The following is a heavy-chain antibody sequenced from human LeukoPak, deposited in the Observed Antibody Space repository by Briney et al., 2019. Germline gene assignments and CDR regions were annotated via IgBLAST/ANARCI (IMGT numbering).Heavy chain of an antibody. D-gene: IGHD3-3*01. J-gene: IGHJ6*02. CDR3: ARAPSYDFWSGYYDYYYGMDV. V-gene: IGHV4-61*01. Sequence: SETLSLTCPVSGVSISSSSYYWSWIRQPPGKGLEWIGYIYYSGSTNYNPSLKSRVTISVDTSKNQFSLKLSSVTAADTAVYYCARAPSYDFWSGYYDYYYGMDVWGQGTTVTVSS. CDR1: GVSISSSSYY. CDR2: IYYSGST.